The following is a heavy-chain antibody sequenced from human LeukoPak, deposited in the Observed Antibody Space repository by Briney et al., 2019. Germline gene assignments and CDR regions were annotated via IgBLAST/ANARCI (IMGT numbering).Heavy chain of an antibody. CDR2: ISAYNGNT. D-gene: IGHD3-9*01. Sequence: GASVKVSCKASGYTFTSYGISWVRQAPGQGLEWMGWISAYNGNTNYAQKLQGRVTMTTDTSTSTAYMELRSLRSDDTAVYYCARSRDILTGYYLGHFDYWGQGTLVTVSS. CDR1: GYTFTSYG. J-gene: IGHJ4*02. V-gene: IGHV1-18*01. CDR3: ARSRDILTGYYLGHFDY.